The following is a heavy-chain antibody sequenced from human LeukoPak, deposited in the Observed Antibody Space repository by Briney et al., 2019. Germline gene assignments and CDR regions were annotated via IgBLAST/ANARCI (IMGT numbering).Heavy chain of an antibody. CDR3: AKDYGYSSSWYDY. D-gene: IGHD6-13*01. CDR1: GFTLDDYG. CDR2: ISWNSASV. J-gene: IGHJ4*02. V-gene: IGHV3-9*01. Sequence: GGSLRLSCEASGFTLDDYGMHWVRQAPRKGLEWVSTISWNSASVGYVDSVKGRFTISRDNAKKTLYLQMNSLRPEDTALYYCAKDYGYSSSWYDYWGQGTLVTVSS.